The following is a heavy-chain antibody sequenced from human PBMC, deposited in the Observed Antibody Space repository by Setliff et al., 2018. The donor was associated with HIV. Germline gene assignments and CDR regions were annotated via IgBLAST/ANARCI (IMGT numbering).Heavy chain of an antibody. CDR1: GGSISRYY. D-gene: IGHD5-12*01. CDR2: IFYSGST. Sequence: SETLSLTCTVSGGSISRYYWSWIRQPAGKGLEWIGYIFYSGSTTYNPSLKSRLTISIDTSKNRFSLKLKSVTAADTAVYYCAREPATYNGYNWDYYGTDLWGQGTTVTVSS. J-gene: IGHJ6*02. V-gene: IGHV4-59*06. CDR3: AREPATYNGYNWDYYGTDL.